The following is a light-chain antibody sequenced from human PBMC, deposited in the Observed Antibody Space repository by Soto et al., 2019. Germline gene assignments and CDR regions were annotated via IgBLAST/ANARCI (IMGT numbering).Light chain of an antibody. J-gene: IGKJ4*02. V-gene: IGKV2-28*01. CDR2: FGP. CDR3: MQTLQSPLT. CDR1: QGLLHSNGHNY. Sequence: DIVMTQSPLSLPVTPGEPASISCRSSQGLLHSNGHNYLDWYVQKPGQSPQLLSYFGPNRAAGVPDRFSGSGEGTDFTLKISRVEAEDVGVYYCMQTLQSPLTFGGGPNVEIK.